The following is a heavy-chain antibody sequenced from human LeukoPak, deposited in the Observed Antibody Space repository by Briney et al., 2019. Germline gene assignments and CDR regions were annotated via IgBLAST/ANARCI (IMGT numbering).Heavy chain of an antibody. CDR2: IYHSGST. CDR1: GGSISNNNW. V-gene: IGHV4-4*02. J-gene: IGHJ4*02. Sequence: PSETLSLTCAVSGGSISNNNWWSWVRQPPGKGLEWIGEIYHSGSTNYNPSLKSRVTISVDKSKNQFSLKLTSVTAADTAVYYCATYYDGSGYYLDYWGQGALVAVSS. CDR3: ATYYDGSGYYLDY. D-gene: IGHD3-22*01.